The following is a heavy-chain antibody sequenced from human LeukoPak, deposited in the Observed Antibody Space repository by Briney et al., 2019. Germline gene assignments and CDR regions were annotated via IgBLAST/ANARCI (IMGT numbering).Heavy chain of an antibody. CDR2: VWYDGSNK. Sequence: GGSLRLSCAASGFTVSNYVMHWVRQAPGKGLEWVAAVWYDGSNKYYADSVKGRFNISRDNSKKMLYLQMNSLRAEDTAMYHCATQDGYNEHEYFDLWGQGTLVTVAS. J-gene: IGHJ4*02. CDR1: GFTVSNYV. CDR3: ATQDGYNEHEYFDL. D-gene: IGHD5-24*01. V-gene: IGHV3-33*01.